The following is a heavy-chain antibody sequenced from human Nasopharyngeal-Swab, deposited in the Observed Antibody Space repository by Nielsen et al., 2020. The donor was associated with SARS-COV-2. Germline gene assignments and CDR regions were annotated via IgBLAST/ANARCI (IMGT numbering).Heavy chain of an antibody. Sequence: GESLKISCAASGFTFSSHWMSWVRQAPGKGLEWVANIKQDGSEKYYVDSVKGRFTISRDNAKNSLYLQMNSLRAEDTAVYYCARLDSSSWKFGYWGQGTLVTVSS. D-gene: IGHD6-13*01. CDR2: IKQDGSEK. CDR1: GFTFSSHW. J-gene: IGHJ4*02. CDR3: ARLDSSSWKFGY. V-gene: IGHV3-7*04.